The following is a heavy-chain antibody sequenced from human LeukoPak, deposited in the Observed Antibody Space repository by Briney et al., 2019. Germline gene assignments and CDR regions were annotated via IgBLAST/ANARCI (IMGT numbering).Heavy chain of an antibody. CDR3: AKDKVWFSFFDY. CDR2: ISGCGGST. Sequence: GGSLRLSCAAPGFTFSSYAMSWVRQAPGKRLEWVSAISGCGGSTYSADSVKGRFTIYRDNSKNTLYLQMNSLRAEDTAVYYCAKDKVWFSFFDYWGQGTLVTVSS. D-gene: IGHD3-9*01. CDR1: GFTFSSYA. J-gene: IGHJ4*02. V-gene: IGHV3-23*01.